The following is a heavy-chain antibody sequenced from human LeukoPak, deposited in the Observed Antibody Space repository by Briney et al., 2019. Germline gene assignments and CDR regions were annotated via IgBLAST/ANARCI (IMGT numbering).Heavy chain of an antibody. CDR1: GFSLSSYS. J-gene: IGHJ6*02. D-gene: IGHD3-9*01. CDR2: ITISSNFI. V-gene: IGHV3-21*01. Sequence: GGSLRHSCAASGFSLSSYSMNWVRQAPGKGLEWVSSITISSNFIYYADSVKGRFTISRDNAKSSLFLQMNSLRAEDTAVYFCARDGHGDGFLTGYSYFGMDVWGQGTTVTVSS. CDR3: ARDGHGDGFLTGYSYFGMDV.